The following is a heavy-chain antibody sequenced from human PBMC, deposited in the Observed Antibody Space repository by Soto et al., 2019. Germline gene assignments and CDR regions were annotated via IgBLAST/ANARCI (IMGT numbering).Heavy chain of an antibody. V-gene: IGHV3-11*03. CDR2: ITSSSSYT. CDR1: GSSFRDYY. D-gene: IGHD1-1*01. J-gene: IGHJ4*02. CDR3: AGGQDNLAVNFDY. Sequence: GGSLRLSCAASGSSFRDYYRSWIRQSPGKGLEWLSYITSSSSYTHYADSVKGRFTISRDNAKNSLYLQMNSLRAEDTAVYYCAGGQDNLAVNFDYWGQGTPVTVSS.